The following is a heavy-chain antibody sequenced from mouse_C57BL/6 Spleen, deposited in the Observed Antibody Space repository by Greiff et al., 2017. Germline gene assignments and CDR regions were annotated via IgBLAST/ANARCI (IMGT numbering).Heavy chain of an antibody. V-gene: IGHV3-6*01. D-gene: IGHD2-3*01. CDR2: ISYDGSN. CDR1: GYSITSGYY. J-gene: IGHJ4*01. CDR3: ARDDGSSMDY. Sequence: VQLQQSGPGLVKPSQSLSLTCSVTGYSITSGYYWNWIRQFPGNKLEWMGYISYDGSNNYNPSLKNRISITRDTSKNQFFLKLNSVTTEDTATYYCARDDGSSMDYWGQGTSVTVSS.